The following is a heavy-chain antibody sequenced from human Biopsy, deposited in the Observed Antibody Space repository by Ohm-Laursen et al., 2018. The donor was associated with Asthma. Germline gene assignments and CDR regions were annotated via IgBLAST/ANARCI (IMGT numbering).Heavy chain of an antibody. CDR2: IYYSGST. V-gene: IGHV4-59*01. Sequence: GTLSLTCTVSGVSISGDYWSWIRQPPGKGLEWIGHIYYSGSTNYQPSLKSRVTISVDTSKNQFSLKLRSVTAADAAVYYCARGISRVTGLFDHFDSWGQGTLVTVSS. D-gene: IGHD3-10*01. CDR1: GVSISGDY. CDR3: ARGISRVTGLFDHFDS. J-gene: IGHJ4*02.